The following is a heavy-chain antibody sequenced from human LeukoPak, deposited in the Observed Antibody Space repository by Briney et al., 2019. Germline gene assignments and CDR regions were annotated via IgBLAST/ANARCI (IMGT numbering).Heavy chain of an antibody. CDR1: GFTFSDYY. Sequence: PGGSLRLSCAASGFTFSDYYMSWIRQAPGQGLEWVSYISSSGSTIYYADSVKGRFTISRDNAKNSVYLQMNSLRVEDTAVYYCARDFRFHDDYWGQGTLVTVSS. V-gene: IGHV3-11*04. J-gene: IGHJ4*02. CDR2: ISSSGSTI. CDR3: ARDFRFHDDY.